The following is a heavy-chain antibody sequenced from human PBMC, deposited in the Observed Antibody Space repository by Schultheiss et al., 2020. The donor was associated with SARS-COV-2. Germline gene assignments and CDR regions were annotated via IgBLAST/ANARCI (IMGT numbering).Heavy chain of an antibody. V-gene: IGHV4-39*07. CDR1: GGSISSSSYY. Sequence: SETLSLTCTVSGGSISSSSYYWGWIRQPPGKGLEWIGYIYYSGSTYYNPSLKSRVTISVDTSKNQFSLKLSSVTAADTAVYYCARDGGDSNDWGQGTLVTVSS. CDR3: ARDGGDSND. D-gene: IGHD2-21*02. CDR2: IYYSGST. J-gene: IGHJ4*02.